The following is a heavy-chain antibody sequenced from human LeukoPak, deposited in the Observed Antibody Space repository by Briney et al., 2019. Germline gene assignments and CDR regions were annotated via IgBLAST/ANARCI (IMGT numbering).Heavy chain of an antibody. D-gene: IGHD3-22*01. Sequence: GASVKVSCKASGYTFTSYGISWVRQAPGQGLEWMGWISAYNGNTNYAQKLQGRVTMTTDTSTSTAYMELSSLRSEDTAVYYCARDIGYYDSSGYYYVPVDWGQGTLVTVSS. CDR3: ARDIGYYDSSGYYYVPVD. CDR1: GYTFTSYG. J-gene: IGHJ4*02. CDR2: ISAYNGNT. V-gene: IGHV1-18*01.